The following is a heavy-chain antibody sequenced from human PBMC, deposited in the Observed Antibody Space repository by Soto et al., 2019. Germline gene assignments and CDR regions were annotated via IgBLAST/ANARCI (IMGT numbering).Heavy chain of an antibody. CDR1: GGALSDYY. V-gene: IGHV4-34*01. CDR3: ARGRDEYKLGNV. Sequence: QVQLQQWGAGLLKPSETLSLTCAVSGGALSDYYWPWIRQSPGKGLEWIGEIHPSGSTYYNPSLMSRVTISVDPSKNQFSLKLTSLTAADTASYFCARGRDEYKLGNVWGHGTTVTVSS. CDR2: IHPSGST. D-gene: IGHD1-1*01. J-gene: IGHJ6*02.